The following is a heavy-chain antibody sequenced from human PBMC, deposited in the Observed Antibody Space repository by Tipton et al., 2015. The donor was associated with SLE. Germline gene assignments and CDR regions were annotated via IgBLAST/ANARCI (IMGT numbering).Heavy chain of an antibody. V-gene: IGHV3-73*01. J-gene: IGHJ4*02. CDR1: GFTFSGSA. CDR2: IRSKANSYAT. CDR3: TRSGGNSLFVY. Sequence: SLRLSCAASGFTFSGSAMHWVRQASGKGLEWVGRIRSKANSYATAYAASVKGRFTISRDDSKNTAYLQMNSLKTEDTVVYYCTRSGGNSLFVYWGQGTLVTVSS. D-gene: IGHD4-23*01.